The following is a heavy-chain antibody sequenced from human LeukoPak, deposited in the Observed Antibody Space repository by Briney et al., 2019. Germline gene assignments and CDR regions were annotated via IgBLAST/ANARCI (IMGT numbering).Heavy chain of an antibody. D-gene: IGHD3-10*01. CDR2: INPKTGDT. V-gene: IGHV1-2*02. Sequence: ASVKVSCEASGYTFTDYYVNWVRQAPGQGLEWMGCINPKTGDTNYAQKFQGRVTLTRDTSINTAYMDLSSLKSDDSAVYYCVTDMGRKVSVVIRGLAYHMDVWGRGTAVIVSS. CDR3: VTDMGRKVSVVIRGLAYHMDV. J-gene: IGHJ6*03. CDR1: GYTFTDYY.